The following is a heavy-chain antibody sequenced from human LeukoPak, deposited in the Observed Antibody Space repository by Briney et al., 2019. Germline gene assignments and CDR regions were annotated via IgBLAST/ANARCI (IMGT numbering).Heavy chain of an antibody. CDR1: GFTFSSYA. V-gene: IGHV3-23*01. D-gene: IGHD3-10*01. CDR3: AKGLGGLLWFGELLYGEY. CDR2: ISGSGGST. Sequence: PGGSLRLSCAASGFTFSSYAMSWVRQAPGKGLEWVSAISGSGGSTYYADSVKGRFTIYRDNSKNTLYLQMNSLRAEDTAVYYCAKGLGGLLWFGELLYGEYWGQGTLVTVSS. J-gene: IGHJ4*02.